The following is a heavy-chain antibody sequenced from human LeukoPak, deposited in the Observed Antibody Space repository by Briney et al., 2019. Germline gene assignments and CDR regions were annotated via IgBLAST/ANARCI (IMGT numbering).Heavy chain of an antibody. J-gene: IGHJ4*02. CDR3: ARWIAVAGKPYDY. V-gene: IGHV3-48*03. CDR2: ISSSGSTI. CDR1: GFTFSSYE. D-gene: IGHD6-19*01. Sequence: GGSLRLSCAASGFTFSSYEMNWVRQAPGKGLEWVSYISSSGSTIYYADSVKGRFTISRDNAKNSLYLQMNSLRAEDTAGYYCARWIAVAGKPYDYWGEGTMVTVSS.